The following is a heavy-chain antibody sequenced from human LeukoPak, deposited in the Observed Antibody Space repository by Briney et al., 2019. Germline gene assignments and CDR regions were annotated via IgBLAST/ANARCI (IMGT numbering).Heavy chain of an antibody. CDR3: ARDKQQQLEGYYYYYYMDV. Sequence: GASVKVSCKASGYTFTSYYMHWVRQAPGQGLEWMGIINPSGGSTSYAQKFQGRVTMTRDVSTSTVYMELSSLRSEDTAVYYCARDKQQQLEGYYYYYYMDVWGKGTTVTVSS. CDR1: GYTFTSYY. V-gene: IGHV1-46*01. CDR2: INPSGGST. J-gene: IGHJ6*03. D-gene: IGHD6-13*01.